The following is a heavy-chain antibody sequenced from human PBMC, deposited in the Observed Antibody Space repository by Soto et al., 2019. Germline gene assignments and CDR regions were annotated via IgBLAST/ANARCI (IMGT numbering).Heavy chain of an antibody. CDR2: ISSSSSYI. V-gene: IGHV3-21*01. D-gene: IGHD5-12*01. J-gene: IGHJ4*02. Sequence: PGGSLRLSCAASGFTISSYSMNWVRQAPGKGLEWVSSISSSSSYIYYADSVKGRFTISRDNAKNSLYLQMNSLRAEDTAVYYCARDRRDGYNFDYRGQGTLVTVSS. CDR3: ARDRRDGYNFDY. CDR1: GFTISSYS.